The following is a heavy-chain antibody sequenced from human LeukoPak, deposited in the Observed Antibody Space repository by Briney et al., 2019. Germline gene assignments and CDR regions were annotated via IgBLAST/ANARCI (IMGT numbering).Heavy chain of an antibody. CDR3: VRFQLFHGDFDY. CDR1: GFTFSSYA. CDR2: IKDDGSAK. V-gene: IGHV3-7*03. D-gene: IGHD2-2*01. Sequence: GGSLRLSCAASGFTFSSYAMSWVRQAPGKGLEWVANIKDDGSAKYYVDSVKGRFTISRDNAKNSLHLQMDSLRAEDTAVYYCVRFQLFHGDFDYWGQGTLVTVSS. J-gene: IGHJ4*02.